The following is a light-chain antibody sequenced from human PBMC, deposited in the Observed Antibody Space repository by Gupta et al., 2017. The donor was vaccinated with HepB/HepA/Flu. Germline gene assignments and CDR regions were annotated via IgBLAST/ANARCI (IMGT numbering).Light chain of an antibody. CDR3: QQTYITPRT. CDR2: AAS. CDR1: QSISSY. Sequence: DIQMTQSPSSLSASVEDRVTITCRASQSISSYLNWYQQKPGEAPKLLIFAASRLQGGVPSRFSGSGSGTEFTLTISSLQPADFATYYCQQTYITPRTFGQGTKVEIK. J-gene: IGKJ1*01. V-gene: IGKV1-39*01.